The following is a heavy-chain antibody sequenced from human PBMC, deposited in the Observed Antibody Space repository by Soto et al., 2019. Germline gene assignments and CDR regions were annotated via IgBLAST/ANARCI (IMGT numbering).Heavy chain of an antibody. CDR1: GGSISSSSYY. V-gene: IGHV4-39*01. CDR3: ARYGGYCSSTSCSRYYYYGMDV. D-gene: IGHD2-2*01. Sequence: SETLSLTCTVSGGSISSSSYYWGWIRQPPGKGLEWIGSIYYSGSTYYNPSLKSRVTISVDTSKNQFSLKLSSVTAADTAVYYCARYGGYCSSTSCSRYYYYGMDVWGQGTTVTVSS. J-gene: IGHJ6*02. CDR2: IYYSGST.